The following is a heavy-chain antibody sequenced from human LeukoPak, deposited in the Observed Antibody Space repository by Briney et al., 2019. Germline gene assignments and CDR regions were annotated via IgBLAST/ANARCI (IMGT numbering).Heavy chain of an antibody. CDR1: GFTFSSYW. D-gene: IGHD2-2*01. Sequence: GGSLRLSCAASGFTFSSYWVHWVRQAPGKGLVWVSRINSDGGSTSYADSVKGRFTISRDNAKNTLYLQMNSLRAEDTAVYYCARDPYYCGSTSCYAGWFDPWGQGTLVTVSS. CDR3: ARDPYYCGSTSCYAGWFDP. V-gene: IGHV3-74*01. J-gene: IGHJ5*02. CDR2: INSDGGST.